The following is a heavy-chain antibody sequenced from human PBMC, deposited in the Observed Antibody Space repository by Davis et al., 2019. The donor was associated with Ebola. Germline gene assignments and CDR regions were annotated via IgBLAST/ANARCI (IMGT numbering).Heavy chain of an antibody. J-gene: IGHJ5*02. D-gene: IGHD3-10*01. V-gene: IGHV3-11*04. CDR3: ARSYLIST. Sequence: GESLKISCAASGFTFSDYYVSWIRQAPGKGLEWVSFISSSGSAIYHADFVKGRFTISRDNAKNSLYLQMNGLRDEDTAVYYCARSYLISTWGQGTLVTVSS. CDR2: ISSSGSAI. CDR1: GFTFSDYY.